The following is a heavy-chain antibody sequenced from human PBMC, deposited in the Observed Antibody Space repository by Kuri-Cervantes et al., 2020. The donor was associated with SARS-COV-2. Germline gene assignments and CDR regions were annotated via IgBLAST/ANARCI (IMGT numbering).Heavy chain of an antibody. CDR1: GASFTTYG. J-gene: IGHJ5*02. CDR2: IIPVFDTP. CDR3: ARVIRGSYHNWFDP. D-gene: IGHD3-16*02. Sequence: SVKVSCKTSGASFTTYGINWVRQAPGHGLEWMGGIIPVFDTPQYAQKFQGRVTITADKSTSTAYMELSSLRSEDTAVYYCARVIRGSYHNWFDPWGQGTLVTVSS. V-gene: IGHV1-69*06.